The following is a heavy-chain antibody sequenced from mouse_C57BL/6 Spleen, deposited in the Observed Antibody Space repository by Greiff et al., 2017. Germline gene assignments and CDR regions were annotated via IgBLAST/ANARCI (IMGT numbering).Heavy chain of an antibody. V-gene: IGHV1-55*01. Sequence: QVQLKQSGAELVKPGASVKMSCKASGYTFTSYWITWVKQRPGQGLEWIGDIYPGSGSTNYNEKFKSKATLTVDTSSSTAYMQLSSLTSEDSAVYYCARPYYGTLYFDYWGQGTTLTVSS. D-gene: IGHD2-10*01. J-gene: IGHJ2*01. CDR3: ARPYYGTLYFDY. CDR1: GYTFTSYW. CDR2: IYPGSGST.